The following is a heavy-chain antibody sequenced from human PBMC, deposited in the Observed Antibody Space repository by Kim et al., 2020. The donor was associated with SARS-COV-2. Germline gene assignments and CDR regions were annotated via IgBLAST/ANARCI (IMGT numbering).Heavy chain of an antibody. V-gene: IGHV3-30*18. CDR2: ISNDGSRK. CDR1: GFTFSSYG. Sequence: GGSLRLSCAASGFTFSSYGMHWVRQAPGKGLEWVAAISNDGSRKVYADSVKGRLTISRDNSKNTVSLQMNSLTTEDTAVYYCAKDLQAYYDTSGAGWGQG. J-gene: IGHJ1*01. D-gene: IGHD3-22*01. CDR3: AKDLQAYYDTSGAG.